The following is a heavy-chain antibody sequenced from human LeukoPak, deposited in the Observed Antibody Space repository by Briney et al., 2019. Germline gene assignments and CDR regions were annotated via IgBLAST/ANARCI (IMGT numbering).Heavy chain of an antibody. Sequence: PSETLSDTCVVSGGSFIGYYWRGIRPPRGKGVEGVGEINHSGSTNYNSSLKSRVTISVDTSKNQFSLKLSSVTAADTAVYYCARGSSSWFLDYWGQGTLVTVSS. CDR2: INHSGST. J-gene: IGHJ4*02. CDR1: GGSFIGYY. V-gene: IGHV4-34*01. D-gene: IGHD6-13*01. CDR3: ARGSSSWFLDY.